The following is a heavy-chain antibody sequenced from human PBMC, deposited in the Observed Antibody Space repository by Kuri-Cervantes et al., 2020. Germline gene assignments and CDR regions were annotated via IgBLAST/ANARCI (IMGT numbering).Heavy chain of an antibody. D-gene: IGHD3-3*01. CDR3: ARDASLSGDLLDI. CDR1: GFTFSSYA. J-gene: IGHJ3*02. CDR2: ISYDGSNK. V-gene: IGHV3-30*07. Sequence: GGSLRLSCAASGFTFSSYAMHWVRQAPGKGLEWVAVISYDGSNKYYADSVMGRFTVSRDDAKNSLYLQMNSLRAEDTAVYYCARDASLSGDLLDIWGQGTMVTVSS.